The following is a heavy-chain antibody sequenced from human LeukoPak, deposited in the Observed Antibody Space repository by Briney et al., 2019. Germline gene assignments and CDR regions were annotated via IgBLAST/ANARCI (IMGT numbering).Heavy chain of an antibody. Sequence: PSETLSLTCTVSGGSISSSSYYWGWIRQPPGKGLEWIGSIYYSGSTYYNPSLKSRVTIPVDTSKNQFSLKLSSVTAADTAVYYCARHDNWNGFFWGQGTLVTVSS. CDR1: GGSISSSSYY. V-gene: IGHV4-39*01. J-gene: IGHJ4*02. CDR3: ARHDNWNGFF. D-gene: IGHD1-20*01. CDR2: IYYSGST.